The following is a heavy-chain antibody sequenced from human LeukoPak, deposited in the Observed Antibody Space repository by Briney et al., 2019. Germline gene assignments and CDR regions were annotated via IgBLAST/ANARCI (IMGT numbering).Heavy chain of an antibody. J-gene: IGHJ4*02. Sequence: SETLSLTCTVSGGSISSYYWSWIRQPAGKGLEWIGRIYTSGSTNYNPSLKSRVTMSVDTSKNQFSLKLSSVTAADTAVYYCARDSIIFLGSGYSYYFDYWGQGTLVTVSS. CDR2: IYTSGST. D-gene: IGHD3-22*01. V-gene: IGHV4-4*07. CDR1: GGSISSYY. CDR3: ARDSIIFLGSGYSYYFDY.